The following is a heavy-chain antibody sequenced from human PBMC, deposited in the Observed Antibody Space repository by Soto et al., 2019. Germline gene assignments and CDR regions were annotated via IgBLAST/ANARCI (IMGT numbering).Heavy chain of an antibody. Sequence: QVQLLQSGAEVKEPGASVKVSCKASGYTFHNYAISWVRQAPGQGLEWMGWYNPSIVYGQSAKNFQGRVSMTTDTSTNTAYMELKSLRSDDTATYHCARNSSDSYGWLDPWGQGTLVTVSS. CDR1: GYTFHNYA. D-gene: IGHD3-22*01. V-gene: IGHV1-18*04. J-gene: IGHJ5*02. CDR3: ARNSSDSYGWLDP. CDR2: YNPSIVYG.